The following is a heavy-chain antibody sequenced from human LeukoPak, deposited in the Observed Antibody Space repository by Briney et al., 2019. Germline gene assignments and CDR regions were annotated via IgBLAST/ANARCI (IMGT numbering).Heavy chain of an antibody. Sequence: ASVKVSCKASGYTFTNYSMNWVRQAPGQGLEWMGIINPSGGSTSYAQKFQGRVTMTRDTSTSTVYMELSSLRSEDTAVYYCARGGRWYYDILTGHPLDYWGQGTLVTVSS. CDR1: GYTFTNYS. V-gene: IGHV1-46*01. D-gene: IGHD3-9*01. CDR2: INPSGGST. J-gene: IGHJ4*02. CDR3: ARGGRWYYDILTGHPLDY.